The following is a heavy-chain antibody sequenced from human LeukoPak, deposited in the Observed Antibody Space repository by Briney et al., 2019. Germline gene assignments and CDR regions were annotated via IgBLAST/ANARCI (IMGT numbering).Heavy chain of an antibody. CDR1: GFTFDDYT. D-gene: IGHD3-10*01. J-gene: IGHJ6*02. CDR2: ISWDGGST. Sequence: GGSLRLSCAASGFTFDDYTMHWARQAPGKGLEWVSLISWDGGSTYYADSVKGRFTISRDNRKNSLYLQMNSLRTEDTALYYCAKEVRGVPGYYGMDVWGQGTTVTVSS. V-gene: IGHV3-43*01. CDR3: AKEVRGVPGYYGMDV.